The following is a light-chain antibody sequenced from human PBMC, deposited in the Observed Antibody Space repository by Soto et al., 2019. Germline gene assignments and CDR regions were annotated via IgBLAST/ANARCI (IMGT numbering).Light chain of an antibody. CDR1: QSISSW. CDR2: EAS. V-gene: IGKV1-5*03. CDR3: QQYNSYSLT. Sequence: DIPMTQSPSTLCASVGDRVTITCRASQSISSWLAWYQQKPGTAPKLLIYEASSLENGVPSRFSGSGSGTEFTLTISSLKPDDFAIYYCQQYNSYSLTFGGGTKVEIK. J-gene: IGKJ4*01.